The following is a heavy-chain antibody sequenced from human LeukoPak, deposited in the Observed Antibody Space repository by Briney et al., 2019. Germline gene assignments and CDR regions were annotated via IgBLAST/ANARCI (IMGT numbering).Heavy chain of an antibody. Sequence: SETLSLTCSVSGGSINIYYWSWIRQPPGKGLEWIGSFYYTGSTFYSPSLKSRVTISVDTSKNQFSLKLSSVTAADTAVYYCARRSGTYHAFDIWGQGTMVTVSS. D-gene: IGHD1-26*01. J-gene: IGHJ3*02. CDR3: ARRSGTYHAFDI. V-gene: IGHV4-59*05. CDR2: FYYTGST. CDR1: GGSINIYY.